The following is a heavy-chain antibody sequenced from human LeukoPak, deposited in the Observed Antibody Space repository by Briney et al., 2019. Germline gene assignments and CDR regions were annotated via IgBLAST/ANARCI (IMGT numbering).Heavy chain of an antibody. J-gene: IGHJ4*02. Sequence: ASVKVSCKASGYTFTSYYMHWVRQAPGQGLEWMGIINLSGGSTSYAQKFQGRVTMTRDTPTSTVYMELSSLRSEDTAVYYCARDLSLRLGSSSDYWGQGTLDTVSS. CDR1: GYTFTSYY. V-gene: IGHV1-46*01. CDR3: ARDLSLRLGSSSDY. D-gene: IGHD3-16*01. CDR2: INLSGGST.